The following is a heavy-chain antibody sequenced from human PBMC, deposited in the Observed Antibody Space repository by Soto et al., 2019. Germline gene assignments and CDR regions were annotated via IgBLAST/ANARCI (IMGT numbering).Heavy chain of an antibody. CDR1: GFTVSKNY. CDR3: ASLSNSARYIDF. V-gene: IGHV3-66*01. Sequence: GGSLRLSCAASGFTVSKNYMNWVRQAPGKGLEWVSVIYGGGTTDYADSVKGRFTISRDNSMNTLHLQMNSLRAEDTAVYYCASLSNSARYIDFWGQGTLVTVSS. D-gene: IGHD1-26*01. CDR2: IYGGGTT. J-gene: IGHJ4*02.